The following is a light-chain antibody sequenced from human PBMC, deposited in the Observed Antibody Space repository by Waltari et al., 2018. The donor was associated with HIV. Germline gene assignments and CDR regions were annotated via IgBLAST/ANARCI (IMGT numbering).Light chain of an antibody. CDR1: QSISSY. CDR3: QQSYSTPLT. J-gene: IGKJ3*01. V-gene: IGKV1-39*01. Sequence: DIQMTQSPSSLSASVVDSVTITCRASQSISSYLNLYQQKPGKAPKLLIYAASSLQSGVPSRFSGSGSGTDFTLTISSLQPEDFATYYCQQSYSTPLTFGPGTKVDIK. CDR2: AAS.